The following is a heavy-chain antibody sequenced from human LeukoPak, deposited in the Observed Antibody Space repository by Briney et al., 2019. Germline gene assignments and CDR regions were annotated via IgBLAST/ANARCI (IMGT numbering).Heavy chain of an antibody. J-gene: IGHJ6*03. CDR3: ARVPVVTAIHYYYYYMDV. V-gene: IGHV4-34*01. Sequence: PSETLSLTCTVSGGPISSYYWSWIRQPPGKGLEWIGEINHSGSTNYNPSLKSRVTISVDTSKNQFSLKLSSVTAADTAVYYCARVPVVTAIHYYYYYMDVWGKGTTVTVSS. CDR2: INHSGST. CDR1: GGPISSYY. D-gene: IGHD2-21*02.